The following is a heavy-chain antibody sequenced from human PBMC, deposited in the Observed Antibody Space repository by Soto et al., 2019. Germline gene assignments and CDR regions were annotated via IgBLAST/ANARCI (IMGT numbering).Heavy chain of an antibody. Sequence: LSLTCAASGFTFSSYAMSWVRQAPGKGLEWVSAISGSGGSTYYADSVKGRFTISRDNSKNTLYLQMNSLRAEDTAVYYCAKDVRAVAGRLNTFDYWGQGALVTVSS. CDR2: ISGSGGST. J-gene: IGHJ4*02. CDR3: AKDVRAVAGRLNTFDY. D-gene: IGHD6-19*01. CDR1: GFTFSSYA. V-gene: IGHV3-23*01.